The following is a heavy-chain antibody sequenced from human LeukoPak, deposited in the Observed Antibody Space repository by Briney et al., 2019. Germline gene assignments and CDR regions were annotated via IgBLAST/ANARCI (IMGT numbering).Heavy chain of an antibody. CDR2: ISYDGSNK. Sequence: QPGRSLRLSCAASGFTFSNYAMHWVRQAPGKGLEWVAVISYDGSNKYYADSVKGRFTISRDNSKNTLYLQMNSLRAEDTAVYYCARDYCSSTSCPGGWFDPWGQGTLVTVSS. V-gene: IGHV3-30*04. J-gene: IGHJ5*02. CDR3: ARDYCSSTSCPGGWFDP. D-gene: IGHD2-2*01. CDR1: GFTFSNYA.